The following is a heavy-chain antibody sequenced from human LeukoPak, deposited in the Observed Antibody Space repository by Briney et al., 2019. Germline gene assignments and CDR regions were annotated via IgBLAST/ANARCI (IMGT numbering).Heavy chain of an antibody. J-gene: IGHJ3*02. V-gene: IGHV4-59*01. CDR1: GGSISSYY. CDR3: AQDSSGYYGAGAFDI. D-gene: IGHD3-22*01. Sequence: PSETLSLTCTVSGGSISSYYWSWIRQPPGKGLEWIGYIYYSGSTNYNPSLKSRVTLSVDTSKNQFSLKLSSVTAADTAVYYCAQDSSGYYGAGAFDIWGQGTMVTVSS. CDR2: IYYSGST.